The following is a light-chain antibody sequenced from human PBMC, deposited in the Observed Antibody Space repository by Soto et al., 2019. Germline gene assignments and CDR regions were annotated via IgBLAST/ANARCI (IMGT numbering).Light chain of an antibody. CDR2: WAS. Sequence: DIVMTQSPDSLAVSLGERATINCKSSRSVLYSSNNNNYLAWYQQKPGQPPKLLIYWASTRESGVPDRFSGSGSGTDXXXXISXXQAXXXXXXXXXXXXXTPXTFGQGTKLEI. CDR3: XXXXXTPXT. V-gene: IGKV4-1*01. J-gene: IGKJ2*01. CDR1: RSVLYSSNNNNY.